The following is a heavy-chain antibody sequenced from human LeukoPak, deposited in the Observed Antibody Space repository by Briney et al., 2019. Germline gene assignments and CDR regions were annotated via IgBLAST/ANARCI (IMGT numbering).Heavy chain of an antibody. V-gene: IGHV4-4*07. Sequence: SETLSLTCTVSGGSISIYYWSWIRQPAGKGLEWIGRIYTSGSTNYNPSLKSRVTMSVDTSKNQFSLKLSSVTAADPAVFYCARXEWTAYNWFDPWGQGTLVTVSS. CDR1: GGSISIYY. J-gene: IGHJ5*02. CDR3: ARXEWTAYNWFDP. D-gene: IGHD3-3*01. CDR2: IYTSGST.